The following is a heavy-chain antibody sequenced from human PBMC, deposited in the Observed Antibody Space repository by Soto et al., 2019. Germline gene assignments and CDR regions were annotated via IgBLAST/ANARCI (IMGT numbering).Heavy chain of an antibody. V-gene: IGHV3-48*02. CDR1: GFTFSSYS. Sequence: EVQLVESGGGLVQPGGSLRLSCAASGFTFSSYSMNWVRQAPGKGLEWVSYISSSSSTIYYADSVKGRFTISRDNAKNSLYLQMNSLRDEDTAVYYCARDGDYYDSSGYYVYLDYWGQGTLVTVSS. CDR2: ISSSSSTI. D-gene: IGHD3-22*01. J-gene: IGHJ4*02. CDR3: ARDGDYYDSSGYYVYLDY.